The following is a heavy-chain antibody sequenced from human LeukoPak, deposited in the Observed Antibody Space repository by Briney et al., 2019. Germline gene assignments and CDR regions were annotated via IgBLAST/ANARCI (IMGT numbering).Heavy chain of an antibody. V-gene: IGHV4-34*01. CDR2: INHSGST. Sequence: SETLSLTCAVYGGSFSGYYWSWIRQPPGKGLEWIGEINHSGSTNYNPSLKSRVTISVDTSKNQFSLKLSSVTAADTAVHYCASITMVRGYYYYYMDVWGKGTTVTISS. D-gene: IGHD3-10*01. CDR3: ASITMVRGYYYYYMDV. CDR1: GGSFSGYY. J-gene: IGHJ6*03.